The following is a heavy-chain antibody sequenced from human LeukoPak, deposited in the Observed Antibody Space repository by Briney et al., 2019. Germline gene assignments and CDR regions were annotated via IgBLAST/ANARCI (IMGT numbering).Heavy chain of an antibody. Sequence: SETLSLTCTVSGGSISSSSYYWGWIRQPPGKGLEWIGSMYYSGSTYYNPSLKSRVTISVDTSKNQFSLKLSSVTAADTAVYYCARDRAQTYYYGSGSSFDPWGQGTLVTVSS. CDR3: ARDRAQTYYYGSGSSFDP. V-gene: IGHV4-39*07. CDR2: MYYSGST. J-gene: IGHJ5*02. CDR1: GGSISSSSYY. D-gene: IGHD3-10*01.